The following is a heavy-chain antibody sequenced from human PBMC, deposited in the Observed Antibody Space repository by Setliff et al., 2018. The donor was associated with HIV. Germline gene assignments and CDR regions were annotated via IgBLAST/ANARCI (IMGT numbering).Heavy chain of an antibody. CDR3: ARDLHSGSYNDAFDI. CDR2: ISSSSSYI. Sequence: PGGSLRLSCAASGFTFSPYTMNWVRQAPGKGLEWVSSISSSSSYIYYANSVKGRFTISRDNAKNSLYLQMNSLRAEDTAIYYCARDLHSGSYNDAFDIWGQGTMVT. CDR1: GFTFSPYT. D-gene: IGHD1-26*01. V-gene: IGHV3-21*01. J-gene: IGHJ3*02.